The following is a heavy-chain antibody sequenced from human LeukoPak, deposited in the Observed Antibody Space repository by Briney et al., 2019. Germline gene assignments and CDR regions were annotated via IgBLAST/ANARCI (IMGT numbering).Heavy chain of an antibody. CDR1: GFTFSSYS. CDR3: ARVSLGLADY. Sequence: PGGSLRLSCAASGFTFSSYSLNWVRQAPGKGLEWVSFISGSNNYIYYADSVKGRFTISRDNAKDSLYLQMNSLRAEDTADYYCARVSLGLADYWGQGTLVTVSS. V-gene: IGHV3-21*01. J-gene: IGHJ4*02. CDR2: ISGSNNYI.